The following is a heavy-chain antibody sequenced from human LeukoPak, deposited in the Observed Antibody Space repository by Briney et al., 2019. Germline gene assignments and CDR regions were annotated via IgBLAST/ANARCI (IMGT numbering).Heavy chain of an antibody. CDR3: AKSSGWYFRVLDY. CDR2: ISGSGGST. Sequence: GGSLRLSCATSGFTFTSYPMTWVRQAPGKGLEWVSAISGSGGSTYYADSVKGRFTISRDNSKNTLYLQMNSLRAEDTAVYYCAKSSGWYFRVLDYWGQGTLVTVSS. D-gene: IGHD6-19*01. V-gene: IGHV3-23*01. J-gene: IGHJ4*02. CDR1: GFTFTSYP.